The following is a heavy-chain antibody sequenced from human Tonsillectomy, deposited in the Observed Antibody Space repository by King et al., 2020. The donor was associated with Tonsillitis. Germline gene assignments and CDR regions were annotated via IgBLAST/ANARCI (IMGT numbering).Heavy chain of an antibody. CDR2: ISWSSGSI. CDR1: GCTFDDYA. V-gene: IGHV3-9*01. Sequence: VQLVESGGGLVQPGRSLRLSCAASGCTFDDYAMHWVRQAPGKGLEWVSGISWSSGSIGYADSVKGRFTISRDNAKNSLYLQMNSLRAEDTALYYCAKDNRDYYYGMDVWGQGTTVTVSS. CDR3: AKDNRDYYYGMDV. J-gene: IGHJ6*02.